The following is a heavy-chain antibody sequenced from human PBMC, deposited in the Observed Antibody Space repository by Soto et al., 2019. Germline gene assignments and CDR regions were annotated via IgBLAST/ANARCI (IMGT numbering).Heavy chain of an antibody. J-gene: IGHJ4*02. D-gene: IGHD2-15*01. CDR2: INDSGST. Sequence: QVQLQQWGAGLLKPSETLSLTCGVSGASLSGYYRCWIRQPPGKGLEWIGEINDSGSTSYNPSLKSLGTISVATYKNQFSRKLSSVSAADTAVYYCAKHLGFCSGDGCYRGFDCWGQGTLVTVSS. V-gene: IGHV4-34*01. CDR1: GASLSGYY. CDR3: AKHLGFCSGDGCYRGFDC.